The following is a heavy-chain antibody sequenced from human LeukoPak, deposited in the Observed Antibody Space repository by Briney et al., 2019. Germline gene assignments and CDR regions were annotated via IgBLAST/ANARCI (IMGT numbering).Heavy chain of an antibody. CDR2: ISAYNGNT. V-gene: IGHV1-18*01. CDR3: ARATGIAAAVAGDY. J-gene: IGHJ4*02. D-gene: IGHD6-13*01. CDR1: GYTFTSYG. Sequence: ASVKVSCKASGYTFTSYGISWVRQAPGQGLEWMGWISAYNGNTNYAQKLHGRVMMTTDTSTRTGYMELRSLRSDDTAVYYCARATGIAAAVAGDYWGQGTLVTVSS.